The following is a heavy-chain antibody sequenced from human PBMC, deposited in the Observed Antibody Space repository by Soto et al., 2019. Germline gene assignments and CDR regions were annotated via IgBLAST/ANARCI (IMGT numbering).Heavy chain of an antibody. CDR2: VDSAGSGT. CDR1: GITFSGFW. J-gene: IGHJ4*02. V-gene: IGHV3-74*01. Sequence: VPLVESGGGSVQPWGSLRLSCVASGITFSGFWMHWVRQVPGKGLVWVARVDSAGSGTSYADSVKGRFTISRDNAKNTLSLQMDSLRVEDTAVYYCATVFEHWGQGIPVTVSS. CDR3: ATVFEH.